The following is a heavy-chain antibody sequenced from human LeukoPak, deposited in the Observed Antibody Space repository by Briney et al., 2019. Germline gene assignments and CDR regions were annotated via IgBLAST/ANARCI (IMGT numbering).Heavy chain of an antibody. J-gene: IGHJ4*02. V-gene: IGHV3-11*01. CDR3: AKAPPGFGYCSGGSCYFDY. CDR2: ISSIGSTI. D-gene: IGHD2-15*01. CDR1: GFTFSDYY. Sequence: GGSLRLSCAASGFTFSDYYMSWIRQAPGKGLEWVSYISSIGSTIYYADSVKGRFTISRDNAKNSLYLKMTSLRAEDTAVYYCAKAPPGFGYCSGGSCYFDYWGQGTLVTVSS.